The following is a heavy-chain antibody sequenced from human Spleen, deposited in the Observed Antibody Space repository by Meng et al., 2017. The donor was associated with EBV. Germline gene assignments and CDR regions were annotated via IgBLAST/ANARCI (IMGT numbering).Heavy chain of an antibody. Sequence: QLQLQESGSGLVKPSQTLSLTCTVSGDSISSGAYSWSWVRQPPGKGLEWIGYIFHTGSTYYNASLKRRVTISVDRSKHQFSLKLTSVTPADTAVYYCARDSHGYYFFDFWGPGTLVTVSS. V-gene: IGHV4-30-2*01. CDR1: GDSISSGAYS. CDR2: IFHTGST. J-gene: IGHJ4*02. D-gene: IGHD3-22*01. CDR3: ARDSHGYYFFDF.